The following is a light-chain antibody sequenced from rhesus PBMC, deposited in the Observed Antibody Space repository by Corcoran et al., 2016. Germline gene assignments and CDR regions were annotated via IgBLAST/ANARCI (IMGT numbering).Light chain of an antibody. CDR3: LQSSKIWT. V-gene: IGKV3-24*04. Sequence: ETVVTQSPATLSLSPGERATLSCRASQSVGSYLAWYQQKPGKAPRLLIYGASSRATGIPDRFSGSGSGTDFTLTISSLEPEDVGVYYCLQSSKIWTFGQGTKVEIK. CDR2: GAS. CDR1: QSVGSY. J-gene: IGKJ1*01.